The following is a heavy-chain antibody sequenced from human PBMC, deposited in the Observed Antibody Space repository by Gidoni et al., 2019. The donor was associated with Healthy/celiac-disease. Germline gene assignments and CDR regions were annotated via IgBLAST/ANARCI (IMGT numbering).Heavy chain of an antibody. Sequence: QVQLVESGGGLVKPGGSRRRSGAAAGFTFSDYDMSWIRQAPGKGLEWVSYISSSGSTIYYADSVKGRFTISRDNAKNSLYLQMNSLRAEDTAVYYCARVIRGGDCYSPCDDAFDIWGQGTMVTVSS. CDR2: ISSSGSTI. CDR3: ARVIRGGDCYSPCDDAFDI. V-gene: IGHV3-11*01. J-gene: IGHJ3*02. D-gene: IGHD2-21*02. CDR1: GFTFSDYD.